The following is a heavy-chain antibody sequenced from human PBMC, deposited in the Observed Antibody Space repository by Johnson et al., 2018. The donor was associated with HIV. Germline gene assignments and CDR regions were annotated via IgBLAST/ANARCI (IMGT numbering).Heavy chain of an antibody. V-gene: IGHV3-30-3*01. Sequence: QVQLVESGGGVVQPGRSLRLSCAASGFTFSSYGMHWVRQAPGKGLEWVAVISNGGSNKDYADAVKGRFSISRDNSKNTLYLQMDSLRPEDTAVYYCARDKSTMRVVVPNDAFDIWGQGTMVTVSS. D-gene: IGHD3-22*01. CDR2: ISNGGSNK. CDR1: GFTFSSYG. J-gene: IGHJ3*02. CDR3: ARDKSTMRVVVPNDAFDI.